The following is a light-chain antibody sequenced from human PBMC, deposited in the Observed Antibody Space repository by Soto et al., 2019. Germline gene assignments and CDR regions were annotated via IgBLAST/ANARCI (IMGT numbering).Light chain of an antibody. CDR1: QSLTNDD. J-gene: IGKJ4*02. Sequence: IGLTKSPGTVSLSPGARATISXRASQSLTNDDLAWSQQNVGXAPRXXXALXARMATGSPDRLSGSGSVTDFALTISRLEPEDFAVYFFQQYRSLTRTFGGGTKVDIK. CDR3: QQYRSLTRT. CDR2: LXA. V-gene: IGKV3-20*01.